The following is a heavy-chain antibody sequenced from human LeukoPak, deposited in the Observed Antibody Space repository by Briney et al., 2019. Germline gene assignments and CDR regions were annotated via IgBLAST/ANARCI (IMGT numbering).Heavy chain of an antibody. J-gene: IGHJ4*02. Sequence: PSETLSLTCTVSGGSISSGDSYWNWIRQPPGKGLEWIGYIYYSGSTYYNPSLKTRVSRSVDTSKEKFSLNLRFVSGADTAVYYCARLVGAATDPFDYWGQGTLVTVSS. CDR3: ARLVGAATDPFDY. D-gene: IGHD1-26*01. CDR1: GGSISSGDSY. CDR2: IYYSGST. V-gene: IGHV4-30-4*01.